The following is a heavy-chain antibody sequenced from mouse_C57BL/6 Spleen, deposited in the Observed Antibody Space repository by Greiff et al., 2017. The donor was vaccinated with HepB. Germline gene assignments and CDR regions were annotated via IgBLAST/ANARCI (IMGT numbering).Heavy chain of an antibody. Sequence: VQLQQSGPELVKPGASVKIPCKASGYTFTDYNMDWVKQSHGKSLEWIGDINPNNGGTIYNQKFKGKATLTVDKSSGTAYMELRSLTSEDTAVYYCARGAAQATSWFAYWGQGTLVTVSA. J-gene: IGHJ3*01. D-gene: IGHD3-2*02. CDR3: ARGAAQATSWFAY. CDR2: INPNNGGT. V-gene: IGHV1-18*01. CDR1: GYTFTDYN.